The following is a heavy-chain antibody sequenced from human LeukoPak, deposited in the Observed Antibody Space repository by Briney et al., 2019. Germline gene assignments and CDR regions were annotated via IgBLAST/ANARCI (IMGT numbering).Heavy chain of an antibody. Sequence: SETLSLTCTVSGGSISSYYWSWIRQPPGKGLEWIGYIYDSGSTNYNPSLKRRVTISVDTSKNQFSLKLSSVTAADTAVYYCARHQSRRNYGLDVWGQGTTVTVFS. CDR3: ARHQSRRNYGLDV. J-gene: IGHJ6*02. D-gene: IGHD6-25*01. CDR1: GGSISSYY. V-gene: IGHV4-59*08. CDR2: IYDSGST.